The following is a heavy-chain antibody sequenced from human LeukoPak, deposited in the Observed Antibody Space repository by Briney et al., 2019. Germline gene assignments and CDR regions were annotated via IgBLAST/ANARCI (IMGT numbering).Heavy chain of an antibody. D-gene: IGHD3-10*01. V-gene: IGHV3-74*01. CDR1: GFTFNSYW. Sequence: GGSLRLSCAASGFTFNSYWMHWVRQAPGKGLVWVSRISPDGSSTSYADSVEGRFTISRDNAKNTLDLQMNSLRAEDAAVYYCARGYYGSSFGYWGQGTLVTVSS. CDR3: ARGYYGSSFGY. CDR2: ISPDGSST. J-gene: IGHJ4*02.